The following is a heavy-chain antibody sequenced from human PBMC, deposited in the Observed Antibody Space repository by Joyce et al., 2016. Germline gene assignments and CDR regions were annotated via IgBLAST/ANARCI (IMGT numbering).Heavy chain of an antibody. CDR2: FHYTGST. CDR1: GGSINSYY. D-gene: IGHD6-19*01. Sequence: QVQLQESGPGLVKPSETLSLTCTFSGGSINSYYWSWIRQPPGKGLEWIGNFHYTGSTNYNPALRSRLTISVDTSKNQFSLKLNSVTAADTAVYFCARAPGYSSGLFDYWGQGTLVTVSS. CDR3: ARAPGYSSGLFDY. V-gene: IGHV4-59*08. J-gene: IGHJ4*02.